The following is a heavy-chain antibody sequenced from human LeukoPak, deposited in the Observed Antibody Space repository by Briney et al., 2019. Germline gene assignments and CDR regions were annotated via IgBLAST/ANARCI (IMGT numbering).Heavy chain of an antibody. CDR1: GGSFSGYY. V-gene: IGHV4-34*01. D-gene: IGHD3-16*02. CDR2: INHSGST. CDR3: ARITFGGVISI. Sequence: SETLSLTCAVYGGSFSGYYWSWIRQPPGKGLEWIGEINHSGSTNYYPSLKSRVTISVDTSKNQFSLKLSSVTAADTAVYYCARITFGGVISIWGQGTMVTVSS. J-gene: IGHJ3*02.